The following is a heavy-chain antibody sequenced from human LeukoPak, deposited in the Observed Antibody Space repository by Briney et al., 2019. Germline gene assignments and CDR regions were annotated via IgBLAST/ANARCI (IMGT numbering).Heavy chain of an antibody. Sequence: PSETLSLTCTVSGGSISSSSYYWGWIRQPPGKGLEWIGSIYYSGSTYYDPSLKSRVTISVDTSKNQFSLKLSSVTAADTAVYYCARDEPGEVRGRSYYYYYMDVWGKGTTVTVSS. V-gene: IGHV4-39*07. CDR3: ARDEPGEVRGRSYYYYYMDV. D-gene: IGHD3-10*01. J-gene: IGHJ6*03. CDR2: IYYSGST. CDR1: GGSISSSSYY.